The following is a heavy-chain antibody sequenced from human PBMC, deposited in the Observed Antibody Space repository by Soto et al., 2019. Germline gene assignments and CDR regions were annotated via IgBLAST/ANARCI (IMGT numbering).Heavy chain of an antibody. CDR1: GYTFTSFG. J-gene: IGHJ3*01. CDR3: VRDRIVAVPAGNDTFDF. D-gene: IGHD2-2*01. CDR2: FNTYNDKR. Sequence: ASVKVSCKTSGYTFTSFGISWVRQAPGQGLEWIGWFNTYNDKRKYSQKLQGRVSMTTETSTNTVYMELRSLTSDDTAVYYCVRDRIVAVPAGNDTFDFWGQGTMVPVSS. V-gene: IGHV1-18*01.